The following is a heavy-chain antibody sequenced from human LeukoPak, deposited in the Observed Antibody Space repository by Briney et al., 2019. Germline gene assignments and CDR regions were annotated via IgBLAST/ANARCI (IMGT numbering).Heavy chain of an antibody. D-gene: IGHD1-20*01. J-gene: IGHJ4*02. CDR2: IIPILGTA. CDR1: GGTFSSYA. V-gene: IGHV1-69*01. Sequence: ASVKVSCKASGGTFSSYAISWVRQAPGQGLEWMGGIIPILGTANYAQKFQGRVTITADESTSTVYMELSRLRSDDTAVYYCARDYNWNYGDYWGQGTLVTVSS. CDR3: ARDYNWNYGDY.